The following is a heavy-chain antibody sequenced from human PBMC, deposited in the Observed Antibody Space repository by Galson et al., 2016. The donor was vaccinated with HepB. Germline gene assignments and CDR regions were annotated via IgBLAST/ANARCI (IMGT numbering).Heavy chain of an antibody. V-gene: IGHV3-49*03. Sequence: SLRLSCAVSGFSFGDYAMNWFRQAPGKGLEWVGFIRRKTHGGTRQYAASVKGRFTVSRDDSKSIAYLHMSRLKTEATAVYYCTRAGDDSSGYYYLYWGRGTLVTVSS. J-gene: IGHJ4*02. CDR3: TRAGDDSSGYYYLY. D-gene: IGHD3-22*01. CDR2: IRRKTHGGTR. CDR1: GFSFGDYA.